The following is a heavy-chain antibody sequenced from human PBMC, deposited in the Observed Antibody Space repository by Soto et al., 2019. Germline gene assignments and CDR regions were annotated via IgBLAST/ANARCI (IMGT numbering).Heavy chain of an antibody. D-gene: IGHD1-7*01. Sequence: SETLSLTCAISGDSVSSNSAAWNWIRQSPSRGLEWLGRTYYRSKWYNDYEVYVKSRITINPDTSKNQCSLQLNSVPPEDTAVYYCAREGLSWNYGAFDIWGQGTMGTVAS. CDR3: AREGLSWNYGAFDI. J-gene: IGHJ3*02. V-gene: IGHV6-1*01. CDR1: GDSVSSNSAA. CDR2: TYYRSKWYN.